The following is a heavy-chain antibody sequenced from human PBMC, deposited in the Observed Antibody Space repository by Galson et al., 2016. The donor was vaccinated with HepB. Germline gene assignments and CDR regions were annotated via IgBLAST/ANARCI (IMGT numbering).Heavy chain of an antibody. Sequence: SLRLSCAASGFSVSSNYMSWVRQAPGKGLQWVSVIYSGGKTYYADSVKGRFTLSRDNSKNTVYLQMNSLRVEDTAVYFCTREEGGFLSGYFSCPHNWGQGAQVTVSS. CDR1: GFSVSSNY. D-gene: IGHD3-3*01. CDR3: TREEGGFLSGYFSCPHN. CDR2: IYSGGKT. V-gene: IGHV3-66*01. J-gene: IGHJ4*02.